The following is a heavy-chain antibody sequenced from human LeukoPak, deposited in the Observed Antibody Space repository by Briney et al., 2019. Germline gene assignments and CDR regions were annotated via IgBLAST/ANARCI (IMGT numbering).Heavy chain of an antibody. CDR2: ISSSSSYI. V-gene: IGHV3-21*01. Sequence: GGSLRLSCAASGFTFDDYAMHWVRQAPGKGLEWVSSISSSSSYIYYADSVKGRFTISRDNAKNSLYLQMNSLRAEDTAVYYCARGGLGYCSSTSCYGHYYYYMDVWGKGTTVTVSS. J-gene: IGHJ6*03. CDR3: ARGGLGYCSSTSCYGHYYYYMDV. CDR1: GFTFDDYA. D-gene: IGHD2-2*01.